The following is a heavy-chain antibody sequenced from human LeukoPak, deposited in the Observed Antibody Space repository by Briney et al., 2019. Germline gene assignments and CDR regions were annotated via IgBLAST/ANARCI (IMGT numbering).Heavy chain of an antibody. CDR2: IKTDGSRT. V-gene: IGHV3-74*01. D-gene: IGHD5-12*01. J-gene: IGHJ3*02. CDR1: GFTFSSYW. CDR3: ARDGYEFRAFDI. Sequence: GGSLRLSCAASGFTFSSYWMHWVRHAPGKGLVWVSRIKTDGSRTHYADFAQGRFTISRDNAKNTPYLQMNSLRAEDTAVYYCARDGYEFRAFDIWGQGTMVTVSP.